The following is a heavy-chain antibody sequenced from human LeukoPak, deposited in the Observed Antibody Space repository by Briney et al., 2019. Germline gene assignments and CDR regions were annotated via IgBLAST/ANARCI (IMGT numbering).Heavy chain of an antibody. D-gene: IGHD4-17*01. CDR3: ARGQTGDFDH. J-gene: IGHJ5*02. CDR1: GFSFSDYY. V-gene: IGHV3-11*04. CDR2: INDSGDTI. Sequence: GGSLRLSCEAAGFSFSDYYMSWLRQAPGKGLEWVAYINDSGDTIYYADSVKGRFTISRDNAKNSLYLQMTSLRAEDTAVYYCARGQTGDFDHWGQGTLVTVSP.